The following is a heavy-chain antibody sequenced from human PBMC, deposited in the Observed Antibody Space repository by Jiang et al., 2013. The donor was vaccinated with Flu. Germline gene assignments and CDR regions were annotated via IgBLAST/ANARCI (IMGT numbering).Heavy chain of an antibody. D-gene: IGHD4-11*01. J-gene: IGHJ4*02. Sequence: LLKPSETLSPTCAVYGTSFSGYYWSWIRQPPGKGLQWIGEISHSGSTNYNPSLESRITISIDMSKNLFSLRLNSVTAADTAVYYCARHGTAITRTLDFWGQGTLVTVSS. CDR3: ARHGTAITRTLDF. CDR1: GTSFSGYY. V-gene: IGHV4-34*01. CDR2: ISHSGST.